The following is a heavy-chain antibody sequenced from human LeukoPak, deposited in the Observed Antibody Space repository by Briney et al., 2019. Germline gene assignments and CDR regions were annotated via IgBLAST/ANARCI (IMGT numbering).Heavy chain of an antibody. D-gene: IGHD3-22*01. CDR3: ARDEGWDYDTSGYYLHAFDI. CDR1: GFTFNSYS. CDR2: ISSSTKYI. V-gene: IGHV3-21*01. Sequence: GGSLRLSCAASGFTFNSYSMNWVRQAPGEGLEWVSSISSSTKYIYYADSLKGRFTISRDNAKNSLYLQVNSLRAEDTAVYYCARDEGWDYDTSGYYLHAFDIWGQGTMVTVSS. J-gene: IGHJ3*02.